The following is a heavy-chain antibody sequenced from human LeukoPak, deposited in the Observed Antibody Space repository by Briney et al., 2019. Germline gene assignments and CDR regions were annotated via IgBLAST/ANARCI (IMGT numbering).Heavy chain of an antibody. CDR3: ARLGGYSDYDLDY. J-gene: IGHJ4*02. D-gene: IGHD5-12*01. Sequence: PSETLSLTCTVSGGSISSDSYYWRWLRQPAGKGLEWVGRIYTSGNTNFNPSLKGPITISLSTSKNYFALTLTSSTAATPALYYCARLGGYSDYDLDYWGQGTLVSVSS. CDR2: IYTSGNT. V-gene: IGHV4-61*02. CDR1: GGSISSDSYY.